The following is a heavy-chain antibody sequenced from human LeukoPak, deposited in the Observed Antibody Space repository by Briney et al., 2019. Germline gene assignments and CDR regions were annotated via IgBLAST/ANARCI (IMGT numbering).Heavy chain of an antibody. CDR1: GFTFSSSG. Sequence: PGRSLRLSCAASGFTFSSSGMHWVRQAPGKGLEWVAVISYDGSNKYYADSVKGRFTISRDNSKNTLYLQMNSLRAEYTAVYYCAKNSIYGSGSYYPYFDYWGQGTLVTVSS. D-gene: IGHD3-10*01. CDR2: ISYDGSNK. V-gene: IGHV3-30*18. J-gene: IGHJ4*02. CDR3: AKNSIYGSGSYYPYFDY.